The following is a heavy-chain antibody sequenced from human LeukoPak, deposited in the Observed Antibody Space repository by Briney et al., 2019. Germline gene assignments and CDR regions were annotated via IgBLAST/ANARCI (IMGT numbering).Heavy chain of an antibody. Sequence: SVKVSCKASGYTFTNYGIRWVREAPGQGLEWMERIIPIFGTANYAQKFHGRVTITTDESTSTAYMELSSLRSEDTAVYYCARDSNYGDYLFVYWGQGTLVTVSS. CDR3: ARDSNYGDYLFVY. V-gene: IGHV1-69*05. D-gene: IGHD4-17*01. J-gene: IGHJ4*02. CDR1: GYTFTNYG. CDR2: IIPIFGTA.